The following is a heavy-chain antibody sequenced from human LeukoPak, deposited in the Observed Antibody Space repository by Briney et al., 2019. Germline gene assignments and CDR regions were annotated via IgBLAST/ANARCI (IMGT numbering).Heavy chain of an antibody. V-gene: IGHV3-21*01. J-gene: IGHJ3*02. CDR3: ARDPGGYCSSTSCYPGYDAFDI. Sequence: GGSLRLSCAASGFTFSSYSMNWARQAPGKGLEWVSSISSSSSYIYYADSVKGRFTISRDNAKSSLYLQMNSLRAEDTAVYYCARDPGGYCSSTSCYPGYDAFDIWGQGTMVTVSS. CDR2: ISSSSSYI. D-gene: IGHD2-2*01. CDR1: GFTFSSYS.